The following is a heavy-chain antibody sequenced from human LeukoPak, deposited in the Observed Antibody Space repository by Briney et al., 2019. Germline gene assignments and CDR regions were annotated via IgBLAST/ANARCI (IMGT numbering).Heavy chain of an antibody. CDR3: ARHLVEGYTRKWFDL. CDR1: GFTFSSYS. V-gene: IGHV3-21*01. Sequence: GGSLRLSCAASGFTFSSYSMNWVRQAPGKGLEWVSSISSSSSYIYYADSVKGRFTISRDNAKNSLYLQMTSLRAEDTAVYYCARHLVEGYTRKWFDLWGQGTLVTVSS. CDR2: ISSSSSYI. J-gene: IGHJ5*02. D-gene: IGHD5-12*01.